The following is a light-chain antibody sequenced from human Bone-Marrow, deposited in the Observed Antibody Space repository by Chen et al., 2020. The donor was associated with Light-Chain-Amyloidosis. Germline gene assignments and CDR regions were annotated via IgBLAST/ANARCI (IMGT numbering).Light chain of an antibody. V-gene: IGLV2-8*01. CDR3: SSYAGTNNWV. Sequence: QSALTQPPSASGSPGQSVTVSCTGTSSDVGRYNYVSWYQQLPGKAPQLMIYEVTKRPSGVPDRFSGSKSGNTASLTVSGLWADDEADYFCSSYAGTNNWVFGGGTKVTVL. CDR1: SSDVGRYNY. J-gene: IGLJ3*02. CDR2: EVT.